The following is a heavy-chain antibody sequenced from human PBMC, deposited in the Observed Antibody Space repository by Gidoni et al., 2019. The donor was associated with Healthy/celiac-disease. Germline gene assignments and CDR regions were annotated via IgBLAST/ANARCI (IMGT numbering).Heavy chain of an antibody. V-gene: IGHV3-48*03. CDR3: ARVPGIAAAPVWEKYNWFDP. CDR1: GFTFSSYE. J-gene: IGHJ5*02. Sequence: EVQLVESGGGLVQPGGSLRLSCAASGFTFSSYEMNWVRQAPGKGLEWVSYISSSGSTIYYADSVKGRFTISRDNAKNSLYLQMNSLRAEDTAVYYCARVPGIAAAPVWEKYNWFDPWGQGTLVTVSS. CDR2: ISSSGSTI. D-gene: IGHD6-13*01.